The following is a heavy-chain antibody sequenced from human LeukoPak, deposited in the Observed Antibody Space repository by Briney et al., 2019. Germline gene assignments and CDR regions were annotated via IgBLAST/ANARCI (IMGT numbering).Heavy chain of an antibody. CDR2: INHSGST. J-gene: IGHJ5*02. CDR1: GGSFSGYY. Sequence: SETLSLTCAVYGGSFSGYYWSWIRQPPGKGLEWIGEINHSGSTNYNPSLKSRVTISVDTSKNQFSLKLSSVTAADTAMYYCARNYGDYLRWFDPWGQGTLVTVSS. D-gene: IGHD4-17*01. CDR3: ARNYGDYLRWFDP. V-gene: IGHV4-34*01.